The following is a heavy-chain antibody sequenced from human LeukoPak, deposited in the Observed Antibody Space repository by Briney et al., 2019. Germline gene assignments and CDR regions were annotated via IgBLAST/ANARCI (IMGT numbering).Heavy chain of an antibody. CDR2: IGSSSSTI. V-gene: IGHV3-48*04. D-gene: IGHD5-18*01. J-gene: IGHJ4*02. CDR1: GFTFSSYS. CDR3: ARDQGGGYSYGWQSFDY. Sequence: GGSLRLSCAASGFTFSSYSMNWVRQAPGKGLEWVSYIGSSSSTIYYADSVKGRFTISRDNAKNSLSLQMNSLRAEDTAVYYCARDQGGGYSYGWQSFDYWGQGTLVTVSS.